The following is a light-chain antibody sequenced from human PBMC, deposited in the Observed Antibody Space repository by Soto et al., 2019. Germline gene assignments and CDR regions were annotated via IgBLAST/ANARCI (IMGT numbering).Light chain of an antibody. CDR3: QLWDSSSDHVV. V-gene: IGLV3-21*02. Sequence: SYELTQPPSVSVAPGQTARITCGGNNIGSKSVHWYQQKPGQAPVLVVYEDSDRPSGVPERFSGSNSGNTATLTISRVEAVDEADYYCQLWDSSSDHVVFGGGTKLTVL. CDR2: EDS. J-gene: IGLJ2*01. CDR1: NIGSKS.